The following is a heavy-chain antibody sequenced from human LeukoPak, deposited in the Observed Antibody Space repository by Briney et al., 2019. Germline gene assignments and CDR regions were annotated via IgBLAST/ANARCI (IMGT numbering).Heavy chain of an antibody. J-gene: IGHJ6*03. Sequence: GESLKISCKGSGYSFTSYWIGWVRQMPGKGLEWMGIIYPDDSDTKYSPSFQGQVTISADKSISTAYLQWSSLKASDTAMYYCARLAFCTNAVCFSNYYYSMDVWGKGTTVTVSS. CDR1: GYSFTSYW. CDR2: IYPDDSDT. V-gene: IGHV5-51*01. CDR3: ARLAFCTNAVCFSNYYYSMDV. D-gene: IGHD2-8*01.